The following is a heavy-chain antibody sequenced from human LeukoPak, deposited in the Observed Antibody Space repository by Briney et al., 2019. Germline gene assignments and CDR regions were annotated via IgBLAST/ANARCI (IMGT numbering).Heavy chain of an antibody. CDR3: ARGDTFFDY. CDR2: VYYSGST. J-gene: IGHJ4*02. D-gene: IGHD3-16*01. CDR1: GGSISSYY. V-gene: IGHV4-59*01. Sequence: SETLSLTCTVSGGSISSYYWSCFRQPPGKGLEWIGYVYYSGSTNYNPSLKSRITVSVDTSRNQFSLNLSSVTAADTAVYYCARGDTFFDYWGQGTLVTVSS.